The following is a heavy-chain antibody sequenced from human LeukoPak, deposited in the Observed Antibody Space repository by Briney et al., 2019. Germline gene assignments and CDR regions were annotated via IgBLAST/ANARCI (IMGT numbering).Heavy chain of an antibody. V-gene: IGHV1-2*02. CDR1: GYTFSGYY. Sequence: ASVKVSCKASGYTFSGYYMHWVRQVPGQGLESMGWINSNSGARNYAPKFQGRVTFSRDNSISTAYMELSNLRSDDTAIYYCARGRGGATTGFDHWGQGTLVTVSS. J-gene: IGHJ4*02. D-gene: IGHD1-26*01. CDR3: ARGRGGATTGFDH. CDR2: INSNSGAR.